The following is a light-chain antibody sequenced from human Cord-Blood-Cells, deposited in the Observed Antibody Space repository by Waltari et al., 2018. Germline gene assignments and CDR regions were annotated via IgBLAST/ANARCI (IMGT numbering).Light chain of an antibody. CDR3: QQYDNLPLT. CDR1: QDISNY. CDR2: DAS. J-gene: IGKJ4*01. V-gene: IGKV1-33*01. Sequence: DIQMTQSPSSLSASVGARVTITCQASQDISNYLNWYQQKPGKAPKLLSYDASNLETGVPSRFSGSRAGTDFTFTISSLQPEDIATYYCQQYDNLPLTFGGGTKVEIK.